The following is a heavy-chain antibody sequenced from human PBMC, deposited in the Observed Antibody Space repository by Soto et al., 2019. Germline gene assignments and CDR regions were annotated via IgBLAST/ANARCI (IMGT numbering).Heavy chain of an antibody. CDR3: ARLPSRHLVDY. V-gene: IGHV4-39*01. D-gene: IGHD3-3*02. CDR2: MFYGVST. Sequence: SETLSLTCTVSGSSINSSGYYWGWIRQPPGKGLEWIGSMFYGVSTYYNPSLKSRVTVSVDTSKNQFSLNLRSVTAADTAVYYCARLPSRHLVDYWGQGTLVTV. CDR1: GSSINSSGYY. J-gene: IGHJ4*02.